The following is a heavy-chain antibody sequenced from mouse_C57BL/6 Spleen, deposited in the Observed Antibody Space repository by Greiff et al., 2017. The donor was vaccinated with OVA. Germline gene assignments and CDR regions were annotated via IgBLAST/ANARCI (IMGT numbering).Heavy chain of an antibody. CDR1: GYTFTSYW. V-gene: IGHV1-64*01. CDR3: ARGTVVANGAMDY. Sequence: QVQLQQPGAELVKPGASVKLSCKASGYTFTSYWMHWVKQRPGQGLEWIGMIHPNSGSTNYNEKFKSKATLTVDKSSSTAYMQLSSLTSEDSAVYYCARGTVVANGAMDYWGQGTSVTVSS. D-gene: IGHD1-1*01. J-gene: IGHJ4*01. CDR2: IHPNSGST.